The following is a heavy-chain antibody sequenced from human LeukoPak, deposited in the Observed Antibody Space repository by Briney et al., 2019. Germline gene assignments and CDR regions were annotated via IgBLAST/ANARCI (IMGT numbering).Heavy chain of an antibody. CDR1: GGSFSRGQY. V-gene: IGHV4-34*01. CDR3: ARGSYYDFWSGLNGGHWFDP. Sequence: KSSEPLSLTCALCGGSFSRGQYWSWIRHPPGKGLEWIGEIKHSGSGNYIPALKSRVTISVDTSKNQFSLKLSSVTAADTAVYYCARGSYYDFWSGLNGGHWFDPWGQGTLVTVSS. J-gene: IGHJ5*02. CDR2: IKHSGSG. D-gene: IGHD3-3*01.